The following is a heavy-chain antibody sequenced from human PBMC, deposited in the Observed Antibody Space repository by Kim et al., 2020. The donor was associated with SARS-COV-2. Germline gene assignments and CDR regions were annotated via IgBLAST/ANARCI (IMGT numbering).Heavy chain of an antibody. CDR2: VFYTGNT. CDR1: GGSIISDYYH. CDR3: ASWRGGTYYGGFDC. V-gene: IGHV4-39*01. D-gene: IGHD1-26*01. J-gene: IGHJ4*02. Sequence: SETLSLACSVSGGSIISDYYHWGWIRQPPGKGLEWIGNVFYTGNTYYNPSLNSRATISVDTSKNLLSLKLTSVTAADTAVYFCASWRGGTYYGGFDCWGQGALVTVSS.